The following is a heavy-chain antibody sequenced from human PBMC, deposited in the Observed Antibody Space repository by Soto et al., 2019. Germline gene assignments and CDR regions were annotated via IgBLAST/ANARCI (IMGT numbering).Heavy chain of an antibody. V-gene: IGHV1-46*04. CDR3: ARDFYLRFLEWSLDYYGMDV. CDR1: GYTSTSYY. Sequence: GSVKVCCKASGYTSTSYYMHLARQAPGQGLEWMGIINPSGGSTSYAQKLQGRVTMTRDTSTSTVYMELSSLRSEDTAVYYCARDFYLRFLEWSLDYYGMDVWGQGTTVTVSS. J-gene: IGHJ6*01. D-gene: IGHD3-3*01. CDR2: INPSGGST.